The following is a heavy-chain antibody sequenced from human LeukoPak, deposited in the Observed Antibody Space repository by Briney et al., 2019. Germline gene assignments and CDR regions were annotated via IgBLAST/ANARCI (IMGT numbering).Heavy chain of an antibody. V-gene: IGHV3-48*03. CDR1: GFTFSSYE. D-gene: IGHD2-8*02. CDR3: ARYPSGGYYFDY. Sequence: GGSLRLSCAASGFTFSSYEMNWVRQAPGKGLEWVSYISSSGSTIYYADSVKGRFTISIDNAKNSLYLQMNSLRAEDTAVYYCARYPSGGYYFDYWGQGTLVTVSS. J-gene: IGHJ4*02. CDR2: ISSSGSTI.